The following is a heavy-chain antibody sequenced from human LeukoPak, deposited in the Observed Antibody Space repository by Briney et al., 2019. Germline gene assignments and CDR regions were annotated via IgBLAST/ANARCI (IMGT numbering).Heavy chain of an antibody. Sequence: KPSETLSLTCTVSGGSISSYYWSWIRQPAGKGLEWIGRIYTSGSTNYNPSLKSRVTMSVDTSKNQFSLKLSSVTAADAAVYYCARDRPGHEYSSGWYYFDYWGQGTLVTVSS. J-gene: IGHJ4*02. CDR1: GGSISSYY. CDR3: ARDRPGHEYSSGWYYFDY. V-gene: IGHV4-4*07. CDR2: IYTSGST. D-gene: IGHD6-19*01.